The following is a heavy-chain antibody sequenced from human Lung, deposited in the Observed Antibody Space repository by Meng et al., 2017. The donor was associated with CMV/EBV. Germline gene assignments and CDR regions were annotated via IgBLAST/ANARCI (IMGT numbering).Heavy chain of an antibody. V-gene: IGHV3-23*03. D-gene: IGHD6-6*01. CDR2: IYGGGSST. CDR1: VFSSSSYA. Sequence: GESLKTSCAASVFSSSSYAMSWVRQAPGKGLEWVSVIYGGGSSTYSADPVKGRFTTSRDNSKNTLYLQMNSLRAEDTAVYYCAKVGQGYSSSSDYYYGMDFWGQGTTVTVSS. CDR3: AKVGQGYSSSSDYYYGMDF. J-gene: IGHJ6*02.